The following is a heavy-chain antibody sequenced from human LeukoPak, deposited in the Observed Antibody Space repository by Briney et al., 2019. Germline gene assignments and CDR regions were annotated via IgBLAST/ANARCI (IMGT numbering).Heavy chain of an antibody. Sequence: PGGSLRLSCAASGFTFSSYAMSWVRRAPGKGLEWVSAISGSGGSTYYADSVKGRFTISRDNSKNTLYLQMNSLRADDTAVYYCAKDWDSSGYPYFDYWGQGTLVTVSS. J-gene: IGHJ4*02. V-gene: IGHV3-23*01. CDR2: ISGSGGST. CDR1: GFTFSSYA. D-gene: IGHD3-22*01. CDR3: AKDWDSSGYPYFDY.